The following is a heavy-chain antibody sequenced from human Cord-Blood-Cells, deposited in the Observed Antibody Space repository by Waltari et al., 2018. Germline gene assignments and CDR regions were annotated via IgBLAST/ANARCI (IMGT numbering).Heavy chain of an antibody. Sequence: VQPGGSLRLSCAASGFTFSSYWMSWVRQAPGKGLEWVANIKQDGSEKYYVDSVKGRFTISRDNAKNSLYPQMNSLRAEDTAVYYCARDSGKEGSAFDIWGQGTMVTVSS. CDR2: IKQDGSEK. CDR3: ARDSGKEGSAFDI. J-gene: IGHJ3*02. V-gene: IGHV3-7*01. D-gene: IGHD1-26*01. CDR1: GFTFSSYW.